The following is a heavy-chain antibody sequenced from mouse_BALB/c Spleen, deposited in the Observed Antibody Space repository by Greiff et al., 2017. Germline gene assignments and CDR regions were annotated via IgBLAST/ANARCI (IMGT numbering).Heavy chain of an antibody. Sequence: VVESGGGLVKPGGSLKLSCAASGFTFSDYYMYWVRQTPEKRLEWVATISDGGSYTYYPDSVKGRFTISRDNAKNNLYLQMSSLKSEDTAMYYCARDNYFDYWGQGTTLTVSS. V-gene: IGHV5-4*02. J-gene: IGHJ2*01. CDR1: GFTFSDYY. CDR3: ARDNYFDY. CDR2: ISDGGSYT.